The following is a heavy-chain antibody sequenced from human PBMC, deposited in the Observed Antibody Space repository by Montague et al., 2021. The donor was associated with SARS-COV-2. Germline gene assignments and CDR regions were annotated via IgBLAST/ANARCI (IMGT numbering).Heavy chain of an antibody. CDR2: VHYSGKT. J-gene: IGHJ5*02. V-gene: IGHV4-59*02. CDR3: ARHHMSTMYGYSWFDP. D-gene: IGHD1-14*01. CDR1: GVSVKNYY. Sequence: SETLSLTCTVSGVSVKNYYWSWIRQPPGKGLEWIGYVHYSGKTKSNPSFQNPISISLDASKNQFYLSLTSVTSADAAVYYCARHHMSTMYGYSWFDPWGRGTLVTVSS.